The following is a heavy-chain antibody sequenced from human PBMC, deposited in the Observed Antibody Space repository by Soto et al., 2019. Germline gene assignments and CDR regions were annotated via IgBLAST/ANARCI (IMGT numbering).Heavy chain of an antibody. CDR1: GGTFSSYT. J-gene: IGHJ6*02. Sequence: QVQLVQSGAEVKKPGSSVKVSCKATGGTFSSYTISRVRQAPGQGLEWMGRISPILGIANYAQKFQGRVTNTADKSTSTAYMELSSLRSEDTAVYYCARLMSSGYYYGMDVWGQGTRVTVSS. CDR3: ARLMSSGYYYGMDV. CDR2: ISPILGIA. D-gene: IGHD3-10*01. V-gene: IGHV1-69*02.